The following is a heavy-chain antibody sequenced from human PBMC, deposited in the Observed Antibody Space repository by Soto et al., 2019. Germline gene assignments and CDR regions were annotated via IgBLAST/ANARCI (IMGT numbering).Heavy chain of an antibody. Sequence: SETLSLTCSVSGGSISNSSYLWGWVRQPPGKGLEWIGSVSHIGSTNYNPSLKSRLTISVDTSKTQSSLRLSSVTAADTAVYYCARGWSSPQSFDYWGQGTLVTVSS. D-gene: IGHD1-26*01. CDR1: GGSISNSSYL. J-gene: IGHJ4*02. V-gene: IGHV4-39*01. CDR3: ARGWSSPQSFDY. CDR2: VSHIGST.